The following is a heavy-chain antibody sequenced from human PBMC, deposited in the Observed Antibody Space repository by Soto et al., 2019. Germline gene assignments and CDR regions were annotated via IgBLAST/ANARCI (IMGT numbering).Heavy chain of an antibody. J-gene: IGHJ5*01. D-gene: IGHD3-3*01. CDR3: STRADDANGYYRFDP. CDR1: GGSFSGHS. CDR2: INHSGRV. Sequence: SETLSLTCAVYGGSFSGHSWTWIRQSPGKGLEWIGDINHSGRVNYSPSLKSRVTISLDTSKNQFSLTLSAVPAAGRIMYYSSTRADDANGYYRFDPWGQGTLVTVAS. V-gene: IGHV4-34*01.